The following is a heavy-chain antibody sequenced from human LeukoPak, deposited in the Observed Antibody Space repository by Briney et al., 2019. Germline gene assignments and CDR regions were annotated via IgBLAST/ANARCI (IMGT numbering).Heavy chain of an antibody. Sequence: SGGSLRLSCAASGFTFSSYEMNWVRQAPGKGLEWVSYISSSGSTIYYADSVKGRFTISRDNAKNSLYLQMTSLRAEDTAVYYCARGTNWGGDDAFDIWGQGTMVTVSS. V-gene: IGHV3-48*03. D-gene: IGHD7-27*01. CDR2: ISSSGSTI. CDR3: ARGTNWGGDDAFDI. CDR1: GFTFSSYE. J-gene: IGHJ3*02.